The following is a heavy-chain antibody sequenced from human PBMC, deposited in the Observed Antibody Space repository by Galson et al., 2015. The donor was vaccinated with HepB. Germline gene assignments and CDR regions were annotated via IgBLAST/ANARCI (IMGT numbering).Heavy chain of an antibody. Sequence: SCKASGYTFTGYRIHWVRQAPGQGLEWMGWINPNSDRTNYAQNFQGRVTMTRDTSITTAYMELSSLRSDDTAVYYCARVDWAAGQFDYWGQGTLVTVSS. CDR2: INPNSDRT. CDR1: GYTFTGYR. J-gene: IGHJ4*02. CDR3: ARVDWAAGQFDY. D-gene: IGHD6-13*01. V-gene: IGHV1-2*02.